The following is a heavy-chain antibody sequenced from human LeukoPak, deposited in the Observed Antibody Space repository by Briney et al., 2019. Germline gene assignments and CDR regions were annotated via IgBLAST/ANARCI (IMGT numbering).Heavy chain of an antibody. Sequence: ASVKVSCKASGYTFTGYYMHWVRQAPGQGLEWMGWINPNSGGTNYAQEFQGRVTMTRDTSISTAYMELSRLRSDDTAVYYCARDRGCSGGSCYWAFDYYYYGMDVWGQGTTVTVSS. D-gene: IGHD2-15*01. CDR3: ARDRGCSGGSCYWAFDYYYYGMDV. CDR1: GYTFTGYY. CDR2: INPNSGGT. V-gene: IGHV1-2*02. J-gene: IGHJ6*02.